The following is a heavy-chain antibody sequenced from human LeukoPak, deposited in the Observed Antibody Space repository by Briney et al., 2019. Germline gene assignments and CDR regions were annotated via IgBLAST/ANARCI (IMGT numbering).Heavy chain of an antibody. CDR1: GGSISSGGYY. Sequence: SETLSLTCTVSGGSISSGGYYWSWIRQPPGKGLEWIGYIYHSGSTYYNPSLKSRVTISVDRSKNQFSLKLSSVTAADTAVYYCVFSSSYDAFDIWSQGTMVTVSS. V-gene: IGHV4-30-2*01. CDR2: IYHSGST. D-gene: IGHD6-13*01. J-gene: IGHJ3*02. CDR3: VFSSSYDAFDI.